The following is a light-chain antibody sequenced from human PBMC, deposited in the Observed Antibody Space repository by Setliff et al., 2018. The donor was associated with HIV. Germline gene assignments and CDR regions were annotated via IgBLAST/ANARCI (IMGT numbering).Light chain of an antibody. Sequence: QSALTQPASVSGSPGQSSTISCTGTRSDIGTYDLVSWYRQYPGKAPKLIIYEVNRRPAGVSDRLSGSKSGNTVSLTISGLRAEDEATYYCCSYTSSTTYVFGTGTKVTVL. CDR3: CSYTSSTTYV. CDR1: RSDIGTYDL. CDR2: EVN. V-gene: IGLV2-23*02. J-gene: IGLJ1*01.